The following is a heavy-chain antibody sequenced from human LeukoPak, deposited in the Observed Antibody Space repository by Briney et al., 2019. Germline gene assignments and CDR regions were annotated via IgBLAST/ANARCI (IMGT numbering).Heavy chain of an antibody. J-gene: IGHJ4*02. D-gene: IGHD3-22*01. CDR3: ARDSDYYDSRGSLGAY. CDR2: TYSGGST. Sequence: AGGSLRLSCAASGFTVSSNYTSWVRQAPGKGLEWVSVTYSGGSTYYADSVKGRFTISRDNSKNTLYLQMNSLRAEDTAVYYCARDSDYYDSRGSLGAYWGQGTLVTVSS. V-gene: IGHV3-53*01. CDR1: GFTVSSNY.